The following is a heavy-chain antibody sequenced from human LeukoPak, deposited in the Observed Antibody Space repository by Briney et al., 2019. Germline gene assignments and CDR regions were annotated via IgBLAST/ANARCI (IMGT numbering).Heavy chain of an antibody. J-gene: IGHJ4*02. CDR1: GYTFTSQG. D-gene: IGHD3-3*02. V-gene: IGHV1-18*01. CDR3: AREWSHFGDY. Sequence: ASVKVSCKTSGYTFTSQGIYWVRQAPGQGLEYMGWISPYNGITNYAQKLQGRVFMTTDTSTNTAYMELRSLRSDDTAVYYCAREWSHFGDYWGQGALVTVSS. CDR2: ISPYNGIT.